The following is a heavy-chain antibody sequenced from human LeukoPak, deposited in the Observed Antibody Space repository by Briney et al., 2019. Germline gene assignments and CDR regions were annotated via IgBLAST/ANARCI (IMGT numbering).Heavy chain of an antibody. CDR2: INPNSGGT. V-gene: IGHV1-2*02. CDR1: GYTFTGYY. CDR3: ARAYPRITIFGVVHY. D-gene: IGHD3-3*01. Sequence: VASVKVSCKASGYTFTGYYMHWVRQAPGQGLERMGWINPNSGGTNYAQKFQGRVTMTRDTSISTAYMELSRLRSDDTAVYYCARAYPRITIFGVVHYWGQGTLVTVSS. J-gene: IGHJ4*02.